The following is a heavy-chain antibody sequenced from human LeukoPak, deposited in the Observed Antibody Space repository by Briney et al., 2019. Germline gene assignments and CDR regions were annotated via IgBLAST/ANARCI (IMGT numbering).Heavy chain of an antibody. J-gene: IGHJ5*02. Sequence: ASVTVSFTASGYIITSYVMHWVRQAPGQSLEWMGWINAGNGNTKYSQKFQDRVTITRDTSASTAYMELSSLRSEDTALYYCARESFYCSRGSCSRFDPWGQGTLVTVSS. CDR2: INAGNGNT. V-gene: IGHV1-3*01. CDR3: ARESFYCSRGSCSRFDP. D-gene: IGHD2-15*01. CDR1: GYIITSYV.